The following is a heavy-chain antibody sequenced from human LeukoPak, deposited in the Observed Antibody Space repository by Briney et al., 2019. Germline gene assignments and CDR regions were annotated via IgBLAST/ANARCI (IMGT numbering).Heavy chain of an antibody. CDR3: ARGAATSNYFDY. J-gene: IGHJ4*02. CDR1: GGSISGYY. V-gene: IGHV4-59*01. CDR2: IYHDGST. D-gene: IGHD6-13*01. Sequence: SETLSLTCTVSGGSISGYYCSWIRQPPGKGLEWIGYIYHDGSTNHSPSLKSRVTISVDTSKNQFSLKLTSVTAADTAVYYCARGAATSNYFDYWGQGTLVTVSS.